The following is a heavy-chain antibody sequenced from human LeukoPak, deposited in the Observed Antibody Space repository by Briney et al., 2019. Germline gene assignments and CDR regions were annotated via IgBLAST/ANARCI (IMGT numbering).Heavy chain of an antibody. CDR2: IYTSGST. Sequence: TLSLTCSVSGDSISSARYYWSWIRQPAGKGLEWIGRIYTSGSTDYNPSLKSRVTISVDTSKNQFSLKLSSVTAAETAVYYCAREREGPYGYLDYWGQGTLVTVSS. CDR1: GDSISSARYY. J-gene: IGHJ4*02. V-gene: IGHV4-61*02. D-gene: IGHD4-17*01. CDR3: AREREGPYGYLDY.